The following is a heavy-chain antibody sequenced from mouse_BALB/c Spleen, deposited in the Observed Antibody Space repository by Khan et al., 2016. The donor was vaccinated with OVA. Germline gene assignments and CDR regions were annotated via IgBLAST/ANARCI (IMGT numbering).Heavy chain of an antibody. CDR1: GFTFSTYG. V-gene: IGHV5-6*01. J-gene: IGHJ3*01. CDR3: TRLAYYYDSEGFAY. D-gene: IGHD1-1*01. CDR2: VSTGGSYT. Sequence: EVELVESGGDLVKPGGSLKLSCAASGFTFSTYGMSCVRQAPDKRLEWVATVSTGGSYTYYPDSVKGRFTISRDNAKNTLYLQMSGLRTEDTAMFYCTRLAYYYDSEGFAYWGQGTRVTVSA.